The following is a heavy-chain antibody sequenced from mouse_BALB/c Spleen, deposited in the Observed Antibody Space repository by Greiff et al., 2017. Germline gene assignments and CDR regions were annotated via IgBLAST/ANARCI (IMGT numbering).Heavy chain of an antibody. CDR1: GFTFSSFG. CDR2: ISSGSSTI. V-gene: IGHV5-17*02. CDR3: ARSGGLRRGAIDY. J-gene: IGHJ4*01. Sequence: DVHLVESGGGLVQPGGSRKLSCAASGFTFSSFGMHWVRQAPEKGLEWVAYISSGSSTIYYADTVKGRFTISRDNPKNTLFLQMTSLRSEDTAMYYCARSGGLRRGAIDYWGQGTSVTVSS. D-gene: IGHD1-1*01.